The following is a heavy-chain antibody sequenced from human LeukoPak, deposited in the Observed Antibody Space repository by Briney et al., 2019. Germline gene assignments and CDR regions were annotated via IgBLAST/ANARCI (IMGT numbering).Heavy chain of an antibody. CDR3: SRETAGTTIDF. V-gene: IGHV4-38-2*02. D-gene: IGHD3-10*01. CDR1: GYAIGSNYF. Sequence: SEPLSLTCTVSGYAIGSNYFWGWIRQPPGKGLEWIGSIHHRGTTYYNPSLKGRLTISLDTSKNQFSLNLTSVTASDTAVYYCSRETAGTTIDFWGQGRLVAVSS. J-gene: IGHJ4*02. CDR2: IHHRGTT.